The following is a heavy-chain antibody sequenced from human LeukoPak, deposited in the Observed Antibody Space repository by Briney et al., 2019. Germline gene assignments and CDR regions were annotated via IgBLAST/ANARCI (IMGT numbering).Heavy chain of an antibody. J-gene: IGHJ6*02. Sequence: GESLKISCKGSGYSLTSYWISWVRQMPGKGLEWMGRIDPSDSYTNYSPSFQGHVTISADKSISTAYLQWSSLKASDTAMYYCASGETYSSSRDGMDVWGQGTTVTVSS. D-gene: IGHD6-13*01. CDR1: GYSLTSYW. V-gene: IGHV5-10-1*01. CDR3: ASGETYSSSRDGMDV. CDR2: IDPSDSYT.